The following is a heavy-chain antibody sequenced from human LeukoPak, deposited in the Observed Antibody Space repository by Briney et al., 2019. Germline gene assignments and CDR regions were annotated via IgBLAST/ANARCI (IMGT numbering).Heavy chain of an antibody. CDR2: ISYSGST. CDR3: GRHASDDLYSALDY. J-gene: IGHJ4*02. D-gene: IGHD1-26*01. V-gene: IGHV4-39*01. Sequence: PSETLSLTRSVSGGSISSSSYYWGWIRQPPGKGLEWIGSISYSGSTYYNSSLKSRVSISVDTSKNQFSLKLTSVTAADTAVFYCGRHASDDLYSALDYWGQGTLVTVSS. CDR1: GGSISSSSYY.